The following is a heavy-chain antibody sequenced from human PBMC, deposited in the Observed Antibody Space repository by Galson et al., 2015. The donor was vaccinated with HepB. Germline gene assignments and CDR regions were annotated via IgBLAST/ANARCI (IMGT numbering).Heavy chain of an antibody. J-gene: IGHJ5*02. Sequence: SETLSLTCTVSGGSISSYYWSWIRQPPGKGLEWIGYIYYSGSTNYNPSLKSRVTISVDTSKNQFSLKLSSVTAADAAVYYCARSWRRFGEFPYNWFDPWGQGTLVTVSS. CDR1: GGSISSYY. D-gene: IGHD3-10*01. CDR3: ARSWRRFGEFPYNWFDP. CDR2: IYYSGST. V-gene: IGHV4-59*01.